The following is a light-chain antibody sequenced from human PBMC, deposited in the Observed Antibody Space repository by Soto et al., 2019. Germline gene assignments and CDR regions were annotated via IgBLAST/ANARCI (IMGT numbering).Light chain of an antibody. CDR1: QSINNNY. J-gene: IGKJ1*01. CDR2: GAS. Sequence: EILLTQSPGTLSLSPGERATLSCRASQSINNNYLAWYQQKRGQAPRLLIYGASSRATGIPDRFSGSGSGTDFNLTISRLEPEEFAVYYCQQYGGSPRTFGQGTKVEIK. V-gene: IGKV3-20*01. CDR3: QQYGGSPRT.